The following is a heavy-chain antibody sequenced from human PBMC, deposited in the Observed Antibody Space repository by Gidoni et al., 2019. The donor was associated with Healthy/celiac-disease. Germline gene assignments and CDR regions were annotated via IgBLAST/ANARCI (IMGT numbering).Heavy chain of an antibody. D-gene: IGHD5-12*01. CDR3: ARSRDPPTIDGYNYPDAFDI. Sequence: QAQLVQSGAEVKKPGSSVKVSCQASGGTFSSYAISWVRQAPGQGLEWMGRIIPLLGIANYAQNFKGRVTITGDKSTSTAYMELSSLRSEDTAVYYCARSRDPPTIDGYNYPDAFDIWGQGTMVTVSS. V-gene: IGHV1-69*09. CDR1: GGTFSSYA. J-gene: IGHJ3*02. CDR2: IIPLLGIA.